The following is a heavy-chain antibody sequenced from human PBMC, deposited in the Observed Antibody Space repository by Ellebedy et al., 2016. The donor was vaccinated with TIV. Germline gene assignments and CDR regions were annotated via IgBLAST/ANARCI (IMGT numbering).Heavy chain of an antibody. Sequence: SETLSLXXTGSGGSISSSSFCWGWIRQTPGKGLEWIGTMCYSGSTYYKQSLKSRVTISVDTSKNQVSLKLSSVTAADTAVYHCARARLGEVFYDAFDIWGQGTMVTVSS. J-gene: IGHJ3*02. D-gene: IGHD3-10*01. CDR3: ARARLGEVFYDAFDI. CDR1: GGSISSSSFC. CDR2: MCYSGST. V-gene: IGHV4-39*07.